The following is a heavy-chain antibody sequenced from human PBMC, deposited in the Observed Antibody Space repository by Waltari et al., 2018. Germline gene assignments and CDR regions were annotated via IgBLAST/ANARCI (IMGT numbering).Heavy chain of an antibody. CDR2: IHDSGCT. CDR1: GGSISSSSYY. D-gene: IGHD5-18*01. CDR3: ASSTRYTAMVNFDY. V-gene: IGHV4-39*01. J-gene: IGHJ4*02. Sequence: QLQLQESGPGLVKPSETLSFTCTVSGGSISSSSYYWGWIRQPPGKGLEWIGSIHDSGCTYYTPCHKRRVTNSVDTSKYRFSLKLSSVTAADTAVYYCASSTRYTAMVNFDYWGQGTLVTVSS.